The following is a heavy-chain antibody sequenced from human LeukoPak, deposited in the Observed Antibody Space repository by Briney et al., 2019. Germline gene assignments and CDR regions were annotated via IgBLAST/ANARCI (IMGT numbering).Heavy chain of an antibody. J-gene: IGHJ3*02. CDR3: AKSRGMIVVYDAFDI. D-gene: IGHD3-22*01. V-gene: IGHV3-11*01. CDR2: ISSSGSTI. CDR1: GFTFSDYY. Sequence: GGSLRLSCAASGFTFSDYYMSWIRQAPGKGLEWVSYISSSGSTIYYADSVKGRFTISRDNAKNSLYLQMNSLRAEDTAVYYCAKSRGMIVVYDAFDIWGQGTMVTVSS.